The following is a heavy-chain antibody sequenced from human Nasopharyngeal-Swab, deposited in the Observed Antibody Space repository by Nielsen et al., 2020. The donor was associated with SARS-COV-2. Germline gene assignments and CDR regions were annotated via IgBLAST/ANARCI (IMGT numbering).Heavy chain of an antibody. Sequence: WVRQAPGQGLEWMGGIIPIFGTANYAQKFQGRVMITADKSTSTAYMELSSLRSEDTAVYYCARDRAYSGSYMDVWGKGTTVTVSS. V-gene: IGHV1-69*06. J-gene: IGHJ6*03. D-gene: IGHD5-12*01. CDR2: IIPIFGTA. CDR3: ARDRAYSGSYMDV.